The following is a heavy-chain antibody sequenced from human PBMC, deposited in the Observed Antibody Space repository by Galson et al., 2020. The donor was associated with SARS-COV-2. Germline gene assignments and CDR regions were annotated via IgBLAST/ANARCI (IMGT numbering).Heavy chain of an antibody. CDR2: IYYSGTT. V-gene: IGHV4-39*01. CDR3: ATQTLTQIYYYYYGMDV. J-gene: IGHJ6*02. D-gene: IGHD2-15*01. CDR1: GGSISSSSYY. Sequence: SETLSLTCTVSGGSISSSSYYWGWIRQPPGKGLEWIGNIYYSGTTYYNPSLKSRVTISVDTSKNQFSLKLSPVTAADTAVYYCATQTLTQIYYYYYGMDVWGQGTTVTVSS.